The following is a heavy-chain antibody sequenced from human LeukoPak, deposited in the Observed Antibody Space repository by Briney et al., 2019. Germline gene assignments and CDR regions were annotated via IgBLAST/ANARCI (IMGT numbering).Heavy chain of an antibody. V-gene: IGHV3-74*01. Sequence: PGGSLRLSCAASGFTFSSYWMHWVRQAPGKGLVWVSRIDSDGSSTNYAGSVKGRFTISRDNAKNTLYLQMNSLRAEDTAVYYCLGGYYYSYMDVWGKGTTVTISS. CDR2: IDSDGSST. CDR1: GFTFSSYW. CDR3: LGGYYYSYMDV. J-gene: IGHJ6*03. D-gene: IGHD3-16*01.